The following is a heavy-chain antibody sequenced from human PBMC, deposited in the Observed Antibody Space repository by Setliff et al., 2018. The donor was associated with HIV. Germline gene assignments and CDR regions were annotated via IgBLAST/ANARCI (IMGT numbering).Heavy chain of an antibody. CDR2: INAGNGDT. V-gene: IGHV1-3*01. Sequence: ASVKVSCKASGYTFTNYAIHWVRQAPGQRLEWMGGINAGNGDTKYSQKFQGRVTITTDTSASTAYMELNSLSSEDTAVYYCARHQAPYYGSSGYNPNWYFDLWGRGTLVTVSS. CDR1: GYTFTNYA. J-gene: IGHJ2*01. CDR3: ARHQAPYYGSSGYNPNWYFDL. D-gene: IGHD3-22*01.